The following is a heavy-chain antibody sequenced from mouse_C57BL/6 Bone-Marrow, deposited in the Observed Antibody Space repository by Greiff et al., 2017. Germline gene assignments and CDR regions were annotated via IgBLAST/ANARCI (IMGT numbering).Heavy chain of an antibody. CDR1: GYTFTSYW. Sequence: LQQPGAELVRPGTSVKLSCKASGYTFTSYWMHWVKQRPGQGLEWIGVIDPSDSYTNYNQKFKGKATLTVDTSSSTAYMQLSSLTSEDSAVYYCARGYDGYFDYWGQGTTLTVSS. V-gene: IGHV1-59*01. D-gene: IGHD2-2*01. CDR2: IDPSDSYT. J-gene: IGHJ2*01. CDR3: ARGYDGYFDY.